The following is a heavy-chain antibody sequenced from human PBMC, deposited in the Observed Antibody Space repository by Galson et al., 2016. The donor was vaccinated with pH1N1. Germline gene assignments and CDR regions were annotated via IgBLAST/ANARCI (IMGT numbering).Heavy chain of an antibody. V-gene: IGHV1-3*01. J-gene: IGHJ5*01. Sequence: SVKVSCKASGYTFTSYVIHWVRQAPGQRLEWMGWFNAVNGNTKYSQKFQDRVTITTDTSASTAYMELSSLRSEDTALYYCARGPQIVVVEAATPGWFDSWGQGTRVTVSS. CDR3: ARGPQIVVVEAATPGWFDS. D-gene: IGHD2-15*01. CDR1: GYTFTSYV. CDR2: FNAVNGNT.